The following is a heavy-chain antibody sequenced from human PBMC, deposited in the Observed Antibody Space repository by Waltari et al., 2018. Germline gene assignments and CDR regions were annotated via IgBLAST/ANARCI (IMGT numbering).Heavy chain of an antibody. CDR2: INQRGST. V-gene: IGHV4-34*01. J-gene: IGHJ6*02. CDR3: ARYRPDGSWCRYYYGMDV. D-gene: IGHD6-13*01. Sequence: QVQLQQWGAGLLKPSETLSLTCAVYGGSFSGYYWSWIRQPPVRGLEWIGEINQRGSTNYNPSHKSRVTISVDTSTNQFSLKLSSMTAAGTAVYYCARYRPDGSWCRYYYGMDVWGQGTTVTVSS. CDR1: GGSFSGYY.